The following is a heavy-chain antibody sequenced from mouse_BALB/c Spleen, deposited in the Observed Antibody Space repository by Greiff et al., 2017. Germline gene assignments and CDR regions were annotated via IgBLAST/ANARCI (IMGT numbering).Heavy chain of an antibody. J-gene: IGHJ4*01. CDR2: INSNGGST. CDR3: ARDTTVVATGGAMDY. Sequence: EVMLVESGGGLVKLGGSLKLSCAASGFTFSSYYMSWVRQTPEKRLELVAAINSNGGSTYYPDTVKGRFTISRDNAKNTLYLQMSSLKSEDTALYYCARDTTVVATGGAMDYWGQGTSVTVSS. CDR1: GFTFSSYY. V-gene: IGHV5-6-2*01. D-gene: IGHD1-1*01.